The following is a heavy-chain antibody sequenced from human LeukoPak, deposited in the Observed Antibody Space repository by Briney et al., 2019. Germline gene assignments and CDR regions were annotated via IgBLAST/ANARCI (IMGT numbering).Heavy chain of an antibody. CDR1: HFTFSNYA. J-gene: IGHJ4*02. D-gene: IGHD6-19*01. CDR3: AMAGDNIDY. CDR2: ISYDGNEK. V-gene: IGHV3-30-3*01. Sequence: GESLRLSCVAAHFTFSNYAMYWIRQAPGKGLEWVAVISYDGNEKYYADSVRGRFTISRDNSANTLYLQMNTLRAEDTAMYYCAMAGDNIDYWGQGTLVTVSS.